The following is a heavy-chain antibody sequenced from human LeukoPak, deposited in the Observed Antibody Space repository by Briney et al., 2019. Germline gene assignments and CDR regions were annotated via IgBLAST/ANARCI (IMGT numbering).Heavy chain of an antibody. J-gene: IGHJ6*03. D-gene: IGHD4-11*01. V-gene: IGHV3-48*03. CDR2: ISNSGDTT. CDR1: GFTFSTYE. Sequence: GGSLRLSCAASGFTFSTYEVNWVRQAPGKWLEWLAHISNSGDTTHYATSVEDRFTISRDNAKNSVYLQMNSLRVEDTALYYCARDATTTVGWVYMDVWGKGTAVTVSS. CDR3: ARDATTTVGWVYMDV.